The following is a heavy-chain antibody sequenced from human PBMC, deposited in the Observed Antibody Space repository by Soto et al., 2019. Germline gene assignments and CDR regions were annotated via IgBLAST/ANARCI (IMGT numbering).Heavy chain of an antibody. J-gene: IGHJ4*02. CDR3: ARSNGDYGDY. Sequence: SETLSLTCTVSGDSISSYYWSWIRQPPGKGLGWIGYIYYSGSTNYNPSLKSRVTISVDTSKNQFSLKLSSVTAADTAVYYCARSNGDYGDYWNQGTLVTVSS. CDR1: GDSISSYY. CDR2: IYYSGST. V-gene: IGHV4-59*01. D-gene: IGHD4-17*01.